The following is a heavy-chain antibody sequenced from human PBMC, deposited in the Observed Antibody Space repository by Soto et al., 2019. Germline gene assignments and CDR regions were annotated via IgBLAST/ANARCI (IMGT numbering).Heavy chain of an antibody. Sequence: SVKVSCKASGYTFTSYAMHWVRQAPGQRLEWMGGIIPIFGTANYAQKFQGRVTITADESTSTAYMELSSLRSEDTAVYYCARDRDNWNYSYYYGMDVWGQGTTVTVSS. CDR3: ARDRDNWNYSYYYGMDV. J-gene: IGHJ6*02. CDR1: GYTFTSYA. CDR2: IIPIFGTA. D-gene: IGHD1-20*01. V-gene: IGHV1-69*13.